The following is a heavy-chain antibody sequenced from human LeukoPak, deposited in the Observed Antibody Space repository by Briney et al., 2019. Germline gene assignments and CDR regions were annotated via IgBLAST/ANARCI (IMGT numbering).Heavy chain of an antibody. CDR2: IYYSGST. CDR3: AREVKLRNSSSWYGAFDI. J-gene: IGHJ3*02. D-gene: IGHD6-13*01. Sequence: PSETLSLTCTVSGGSISSYYWSWIRQPPGKGLEWIGYIYYSGSTNYNPSLKSRVTISVDTSKNQFSLKLSSVTAADTAVYYCAREVKLRNSSSWYGAFDIWGQGTIVTVSS. CDR1: GGSISSYY. V-gene: IGHV4-59*01.